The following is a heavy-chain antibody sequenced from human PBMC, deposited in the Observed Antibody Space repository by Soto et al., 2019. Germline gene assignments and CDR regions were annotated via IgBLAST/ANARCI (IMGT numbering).Heavy chain of an antibody. CDR2: IYAGDTET. J-gene: IGHJ3*02. CDR1: GYGFTSYW. CDR3: ARHRRDYPFDI. V-gene: IGHV5-51*01. Sequence: EESLTISCKGSGYGFTSYWIGWVRQMPGKGLEWMGIIYAGDTETRYSPSFQGLVTISADKSISTAYLQWSSLEASDTAMYYCARHRRDYPFDIWGQGTMVTVSS. D-gene: IGHD3-10*01.